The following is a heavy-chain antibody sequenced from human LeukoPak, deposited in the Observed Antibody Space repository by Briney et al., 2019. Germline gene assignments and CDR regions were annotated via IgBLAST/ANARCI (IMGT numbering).Heavy chain of an antibody. J-gene: IGHJ6*04. CDR3: ARDLGGYSGYDSYYFYYAMDV. V-gene: IGHV3-21*01. CDR1: GFTFSSYS. CDR2: ISSSSSYI. Sequence: GGSLRLCCAASGFTFSSYSMNWVRQAPGKGLEWVSSISSSSSYIYYADSVKGRFTISRDNAKNSLYLQMNSLRAEDTAVYYCARDLGGYSGYDSYYFYYAMDVWGKGTTVTVSS. D-gene: IGHD5-12*01.